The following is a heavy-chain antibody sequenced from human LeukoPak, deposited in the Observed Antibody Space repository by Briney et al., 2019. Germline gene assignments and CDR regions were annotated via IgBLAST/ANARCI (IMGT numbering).Heavy chain of an antibody. V-gene: IGHV1-3*01. D-gene: IGHD6-13*01. CDR3: ARVQQRGGFDP. CDR1: GYTFTSYA. J-gene: IGHJ5*02. Sequence: ASVKISCKASGYTFTSYAIHWVRQAPGQRLEWMGWINAGNGNTKYSQKFQGRVTITRGTSANTAYMELSSLRSEDTAVYYCARVQQRGGFDPWGQGTLVTVSS. CDR2: INAGNGNT.